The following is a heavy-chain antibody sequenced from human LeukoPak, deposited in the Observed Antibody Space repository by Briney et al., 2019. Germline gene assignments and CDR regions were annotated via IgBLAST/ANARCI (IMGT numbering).Heavy chain of an antibody. J-gene: IGHJ6*02. V-gene: IGHV3-30*03. CDR1: GFTFSRFG. D-gene: IGHD1-1*01. CDR2: ISYDGSKT. Sequence: GKSLRLSCAASGFTFSRFGIHWVRQAPGKGLQWVALISYDGSKTYYAASVKDRFTISRDNSKNTLYLQMNSLRTDDTAVYYCARDSQRWSLENFYAMDVWGQGTTVSVSS. CDR3: ARDSQRWSLENFYAMDV.